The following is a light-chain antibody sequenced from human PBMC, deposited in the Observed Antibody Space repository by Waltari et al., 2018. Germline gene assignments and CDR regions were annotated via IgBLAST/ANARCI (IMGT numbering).Light chain of an antibody. CDR3: QQYYSIPPT. CDR2: WAS. CDR1: QSVLYSSNNKNY. J-gene: IGKJ1*01. V-gene: IGKV4-1*01. Sequence: DIVMTQSPDSLAVSLGERATINCKSSQSVLYSSNNKNYLAWYQQKPGQPPKLRIYWASTRESGVPDRFSGSGSATDFTLTISSLQAEDVAVYYCQQYYSIPPTFGQGTKVEIK.